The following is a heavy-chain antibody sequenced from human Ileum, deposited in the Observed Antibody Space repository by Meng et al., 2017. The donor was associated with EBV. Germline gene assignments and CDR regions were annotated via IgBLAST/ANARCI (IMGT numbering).Heavy chain of an antibody. Sequence: EVQLVESGGGLVQPRGSPRLCCPASGFTCSRYWMYWVRQAPGKGLVCVSRNNSAGSSTSYADSVKGLFTISRDDSNNTLYTQMNSLRGEDTAVYYCARGKNGYSSSWNYFDYWGQGTLVTVS. J-gene: IGHJ4*02. V-gene: IGHV3-74*01. D-gene: IGHD6-13*01. CDR1: GFTCSRYW. CDR3: ARGKNGYSSSWNYFDY. CDR2: NNSAGSST.